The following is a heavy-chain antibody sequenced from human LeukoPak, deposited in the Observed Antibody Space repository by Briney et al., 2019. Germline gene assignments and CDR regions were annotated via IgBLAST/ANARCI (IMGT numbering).Heavy chain of an antibody. D-gene: IGHD3-22*01. J-gene: IGHJ3*02. Sequence: SETLSLTCTVSGGSISSGDYYWSWIRQPPGKGLEWIGYIYYSGSTYYNPSLKSRVTISVDTSKNQFSLKLSSVTAADTAVYYCARGHYYDSCGTRQAFDIWGQGTMVTVSS. CDR2: IYYSGST. V-gene: IGHV4-30-4*08. CDR1: GGSISSGDYY. CDR3: ARGHYYDSCGTRQAFDI.